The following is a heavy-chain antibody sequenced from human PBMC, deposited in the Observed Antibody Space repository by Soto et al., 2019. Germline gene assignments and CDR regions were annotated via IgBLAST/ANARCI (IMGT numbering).Heavy chain of an antibody. J-gene: IGHJ5*02. CDR3: AREVTGGFDP. Sequence: ESGGGVVQPGRSLRLSCAASGFTFNTYAMHWVRQAPGKGLEWVAVISYDGSNKYYADSVKGRFTISRDNSKNTLYLQMNSLRAEDTAVYYCAREVTGGFDPWGQGTLVTVSS. CDR1: GFTFNTYA. V-gene: IGHV3-30-3*01. CDR2: ISYDGSNK. D-gene: IGHD4-4*01.